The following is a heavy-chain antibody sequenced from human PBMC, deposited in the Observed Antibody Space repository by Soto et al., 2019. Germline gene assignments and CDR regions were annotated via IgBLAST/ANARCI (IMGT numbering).Heavy chain of an antibody. CDR1: GFTFSSYG. CDR2: IWYDGSNK. Sequence: QVQLVESGGGVVQPGRSLRLSCAASGFTFSSYGMHWVRQAPGKGLEWVAVIWYDGSNKYYADSVKGRFTISRDNSKNTLYLQMNSRKAEDTAVYYCARTIGKMGRDITSFLNWVGFDYWGQGTLVTVSS. CDR3: ARTIGKMGRDITSFLNWVGFDY. D-gene: IGHD7-27*01. J-gene: IGHJ4*02. V-gene: IGHV3-33*01.